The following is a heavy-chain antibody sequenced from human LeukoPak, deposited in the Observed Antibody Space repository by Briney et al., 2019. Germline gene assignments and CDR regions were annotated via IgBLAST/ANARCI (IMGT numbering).Heavy chain of an antibody. V-gene: IGHV4-4*07. CDR2: FYISGST. CDR3: ARDFLLQSEWLFDY. D-gene: IGHD5-12*01. CDR1: GGSISSYY. J-gene: IGHJ4*02. Sequence: SETLSLTCTVSGGSISSYYWSWIRQPAGKGLEWIGRFYISGSTNYNPSLKSRVTMSVDTSKNQFSLRLNSVTAADTAVYYCARDFLLQSEWLFDYWGQGTLVTVSS.